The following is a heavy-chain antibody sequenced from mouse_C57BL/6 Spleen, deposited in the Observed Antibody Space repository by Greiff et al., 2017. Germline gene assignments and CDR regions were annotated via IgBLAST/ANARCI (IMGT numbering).Heavy chain of an antibody. CDR3: AREDYDQFAY. D-gene: IGHD2-4*01. CDR2: IWRGGSS. Sequence: VQGVESGPGLVQPSQSLSITCTVSGFSFTSYGVHWVRQSPGKGLEWLGVIWRGGSSDYNAAFMSRLSITKDNSKSTDFFKMNSLQADDTSIYYCAREDYDQFAYWGQGTLVTVSA. J-gene: IGHJ3*01. V-gene: IGHV2-5*01. CDR1: GFSFTSYG.